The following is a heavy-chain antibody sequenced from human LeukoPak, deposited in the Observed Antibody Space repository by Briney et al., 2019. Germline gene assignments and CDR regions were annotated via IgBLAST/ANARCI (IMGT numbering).Heavy chain of an antibody. CDR2: IYYSGST. Sequence: SETLSLTCTVSGGSISGYYWSWIRQPPGKGLEWIGYIYYSGSTNYNPSLKSRVTISVDTSKNQFSLKLSSVTAADTAVYYCARDALYDYVWGSYRRDAFDIWGQGTMVTVSS. CDR3: ARDALYDYVWGSYRRDAFDI. V-gene: IGHV4-59*01. CDR1: GGSISGYY. D-gene: IGHD3-16*02. J-gene: IGHJ3*02.